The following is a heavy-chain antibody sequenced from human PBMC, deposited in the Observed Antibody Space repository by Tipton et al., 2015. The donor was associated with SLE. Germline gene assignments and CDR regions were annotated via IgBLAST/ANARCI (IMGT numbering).Heavy chain of an antibody. CDR2: IYYSGST. V-gene: IGHV4-59*12. Sequence: LRLSCTVSGGSISSYYWSWIRQPPGKGLEWIGYIYYSGSTNYNPSLKSRVTISVDTSKNQFSLKLSSVTAADTAVYYCARTGTDSWYFDLWGRGTLVTVSS. J-gene: IGHJ2*01. CDR1: GGSISSYY. D-gene: IGHD1/OR15-1a*01. CDR3: ARTGTDSWYFDL.